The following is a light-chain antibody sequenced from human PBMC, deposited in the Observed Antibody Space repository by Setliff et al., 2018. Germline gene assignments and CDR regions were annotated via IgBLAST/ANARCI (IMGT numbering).Light chain of an antibody. V-gene: IGKV4-1*01. CDR1: QSILYTSNNKNY. Sequence: DIVMTQYPDSLAVSLGERATINCKSSQSILYTSNNKNYLAWYQQKPRQPPKLLIYWASTRESGVPDRFSGSGSGTDFTLTISSLQAEDVAVYYCQQYYGTPPTFGQGTKVDIK. J-gene: IGKJ1*01. CDR3: QQYYGTPPT. CDR2: WAS.